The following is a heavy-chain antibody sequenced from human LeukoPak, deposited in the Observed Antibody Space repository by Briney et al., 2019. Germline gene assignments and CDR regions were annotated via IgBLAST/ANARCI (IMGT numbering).Heavy chain of an antibody. J-gene: IGHJ4*02. CDR2: ISFDGSNK. CDR1: GFTFRRYA. D-gene: IGHD2-15*01. CDR3: ARGRYCSGGTCLPRFDY. V-gene: IGHV3-30*01. Sequence: HPGGSLRLSCAASGFTFRRYAMHWVRQAPGKGLEWAAVISFDGSNKYYADSVKGRFNISRDNSRNTLYLEMNGLRDDDTAVYYCARGRYCSGGTCLPRFDYWGQGALVTVSS.